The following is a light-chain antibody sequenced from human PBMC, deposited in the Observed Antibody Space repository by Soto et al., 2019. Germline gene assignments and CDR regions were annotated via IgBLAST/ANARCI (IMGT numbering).Light chain of an antibody. J-gene: IGKJ1*01. Sequence: DIRMTQSPSSLSASVGDRVTFTCRASESINNCLSWFQQKPRQAPKLLIYAASSLQSAVPSRFSGSRSGTAFILTINSLHPEDFATYYCQQTYISPATFGQGTKVGVK. CDR1: ESINNC. CDR3: QQTYISPAT. CDR2: AAS. V-gene: IGKV1-39*01.